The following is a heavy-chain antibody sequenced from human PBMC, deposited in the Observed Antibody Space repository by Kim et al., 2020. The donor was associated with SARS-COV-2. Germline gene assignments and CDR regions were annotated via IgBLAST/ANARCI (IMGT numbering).Heavy chain of an antibody. Sequence: GGSLRLSCAASGFTFSSYAMSWVRQAPGKGLEWVSAISGSGGSTYYADSVKGRFTISRDNSKNTLYLQMNSLRAEDTAVYYCAKARRITMVRGVTTLDYWGQGTLVTVSS. CDR1: GFTFSSYA. J-gene: IGHJ4*02. D-gene: IGHD3-10*01. V-gene: IGHV3-23*01. CDR3: AKARRITMVRGVTTLDY. CDR2: ISGSGGST.